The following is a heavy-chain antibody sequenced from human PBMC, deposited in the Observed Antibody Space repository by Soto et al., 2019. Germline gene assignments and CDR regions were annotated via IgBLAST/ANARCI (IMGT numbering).Heavy chain of an antibody. CDR2: ISGSGDST. CDR1: GFTFSSYA. V-gene: IGHV3-23*01. Sequence: GGSLRLSCAASGFTFSSYALNWVRQAPGKGLEWVSAISGSGDSTFYADSIKGRFSVSRDNSKNTLFLQMNSLRAEDTAVYYCAFIDSSGWREDFYAMDVWGQWTTVTVSS. J-gene: IGHJ6*02. D-gene: IGHD6-19*01. CDR3: AFIDSSGWREDFYAMDV.